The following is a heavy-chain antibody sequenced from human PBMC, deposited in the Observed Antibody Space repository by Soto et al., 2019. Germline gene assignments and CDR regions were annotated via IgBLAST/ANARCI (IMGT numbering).Heavy chain of an antibody. CDR2: INHSGST. D-gene: IGHD4-17*01. V-gene: IGHV4-34*01. CDR1: GGPFSGYY. CDR3: ARAPFYGDFQFDY. J-gene: IGHJ4*02. Sequence: SETXSLTCAVYGGPFSGYYWSWIRQPPGKGLEWIGEINHSGSTNYNPSLKSRVTISVDTSKNQFSLKLSSVTAADTAVYYCARAPFYGDFQFDYWGQGTLVTVSS.